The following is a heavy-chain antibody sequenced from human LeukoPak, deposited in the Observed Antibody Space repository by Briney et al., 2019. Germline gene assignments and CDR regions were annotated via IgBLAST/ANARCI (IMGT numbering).Heavy chain of an antibody. Sequence: PGGSLRLSCAASGFTFSSYWMSWVRQAPGKGLEWVANIKQDGSEKYYVDSVKGRFTISRDNAKNSLYLQMNSLRAEDTAVYYCARDPIWESDAFDIWGQGTMVTVSS. CDR1: GFTFSSYW. CDR3: ARDPIWESDAFDI. J-gene: IGHJ3*02. D-gene: IGHD1-26*01. V-gene: IGHV3-7*01. CDR2: IKQDGSEK.